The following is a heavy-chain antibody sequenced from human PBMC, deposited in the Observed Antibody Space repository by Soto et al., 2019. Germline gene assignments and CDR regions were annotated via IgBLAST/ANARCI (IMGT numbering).Heavy chain of an antibody. V-gene: IGHV1-69*01. CDR2: IIPIFVTA. CDR1: GGTFSSYA. CDR3: ARGRYYYGSGSYDIGHYYYYGMDV. D-gene: IGHD3-10*01. J-gene: IGHJ6*02. Sequence: QVQLVQSGAEVKKPGSSVKVSCKASGGTFSSYAISWVRQAPGQGLEWMGGIIPIFVTANYTQKFQGRVTITADESTSTAYMELSSLRSEDTAVYYCARGRYYYGSGSYDIGHYYYYGMDVWGQGTTVTVSS.